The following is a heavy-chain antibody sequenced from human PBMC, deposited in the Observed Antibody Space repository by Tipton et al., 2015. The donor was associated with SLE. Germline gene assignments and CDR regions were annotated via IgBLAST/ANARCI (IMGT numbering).Heavy chain of an antibody. CDR3: TRDPSAAVVPGASHYYGMDV. CDR2: IRSKANSYAT. V-gene: IGHV3-73*01. D-gene: IGHD2-2*01. CDR1: GFTFSGSA. J-gene: IGHJ6*02. Sequence: GSLRLSCAASGFTFSGSAMHWVRQASGKGLEWVGRIRSKANSYATAYAASVKGRFTISRDDSKNTAYLQMNSLKTEDTAVYYCTRDPSAAVVPGASHYYGMDVWGQGTAVTVSS.